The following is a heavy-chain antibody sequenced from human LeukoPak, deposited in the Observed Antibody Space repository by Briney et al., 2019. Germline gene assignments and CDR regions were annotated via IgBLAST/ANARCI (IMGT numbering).Heavy chain of an antibody. V-gene: IGHV3-21*01. D-gene: IGHD5-18*01. CDR2: ISSSSSYI. CDR1: GFTFSSYS. Sequence: PGGSLRLSCAASGFTFSSYSMNWVRQAPGKGLEWVSSISSSSSYIYYADSVKGRFTISRDNAKNSLYLQMNSLRAEDTAVYYCARGTGYSYGSIAFGIWGQGTMVTVSS. CDR3: ARGTGYSYGSIAFGI. J-gene: IGHJ3*02.